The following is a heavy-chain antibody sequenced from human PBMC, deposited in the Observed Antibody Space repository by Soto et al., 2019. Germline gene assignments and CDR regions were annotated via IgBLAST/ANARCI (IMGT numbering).Heavy chain of an antibody. D-gene: IGHD3-10*01. CDR2: INPNSGNI. J-gene: IGHJ4*02. Sequence: ASVKVSCKASGYTFTGYYMHWVRQAPGQGLEWMGWINPNSGNIGYAQKFQGRVTMTRDTAIRTAYMEVSRLRSDDTAVYYCARGRASGSYYPLDYWGQGTLVTVSS. V-gene: IGHV1-2*02. CDR1: GYTFTGYY. CDR3: ARGRASGSYYPLDY.